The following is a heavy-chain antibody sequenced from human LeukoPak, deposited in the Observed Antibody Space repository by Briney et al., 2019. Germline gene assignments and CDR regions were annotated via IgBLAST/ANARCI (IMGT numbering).Heavy chain of an antibody. Sequence: GGSLRLSCVASGFTFSSHAMHWVRQAPGKGLEWVAVIAYDASNEYYANSVKGRFTISRDNSKNTLYLQMNSLRTEDTAMYYCVGEVGPRQMNYWGQGTLVTVSS. J-gene: IGHJ4*02. D-gene: IGHD1-26*01. CDR3: VGEVGPRQMNY. CDR2: IAYDASNE. V-gene: IGHV3-30-3*01. CDR1: GFTFSSHA.